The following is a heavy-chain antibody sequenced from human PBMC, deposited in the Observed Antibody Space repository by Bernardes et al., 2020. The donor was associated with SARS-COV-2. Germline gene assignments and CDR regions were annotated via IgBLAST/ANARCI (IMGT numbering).Heavy chain of an antibody. CDR2: KKEEGSEK. D-gene: IGHD3-9*01. V-gene: IGHV3-7*01. CDR1: GFTLSSYW. CDR3: ATFGNYDILTGYLDY. Sequence: GGGLRIPWGGPGFTLSSYWKRWGRQGPGEGVEGGGKKKEEGSEKYYVDSVKGRFTISRDNAKNSLYLQMNSLRAEDTAVYYCATFGNYDILTGYLDYWGQGTLVTVSS. J-gene: IGHJ4*02.